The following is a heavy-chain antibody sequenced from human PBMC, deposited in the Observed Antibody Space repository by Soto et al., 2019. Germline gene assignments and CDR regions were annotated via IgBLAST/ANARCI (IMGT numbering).Heavy chain of an antibody. CDR3: ASATVLAATFDF. CDR1: GFAFRSHN. J-gene: IGHJ4*02. D-gene: IGHD4-4*01. CDR2: ISSGSSNI. Sequence: EVQLVESGGGLVKPGGSLTLSCAASGFAFRSHNMNWVRQAPGKGLEWVASISSGSSNIYYADSVKGRFTISRDNAKNSLFLQMDSLRAEDSAVYYFASATVLAATFDFWGQGTLVTVSS. V-gene: IGHV3-21*01.